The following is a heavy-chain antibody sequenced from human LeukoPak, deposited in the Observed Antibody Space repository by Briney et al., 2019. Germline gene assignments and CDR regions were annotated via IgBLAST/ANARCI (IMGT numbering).Heavy chain of an antibody. V-gene: IGHV3-23*01. D-gene: IGHD1/OR15-1a*01. J-gene: IGHJ4*02. CDR1: GFTFSSYG. Sequence: GGTLRLSCAASGFTFSSYGMSWVRQAPGKGLEWVSAISGSGGSTYYADSVKGRFTISRDNSKNTLYLQMNSLRAEDTAVYYCVKDRGMGNNGAGDYDYWGEGPLVTVST. CDR3: VKDRGMGNNGAGDYDY. CDR2: ISGSGGST.